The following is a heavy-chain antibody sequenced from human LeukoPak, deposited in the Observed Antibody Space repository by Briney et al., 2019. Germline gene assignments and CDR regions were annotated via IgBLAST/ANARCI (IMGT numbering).Heavy chain of an antibody. CDR1: GGSISSYY. D-gene: IGHD3-22*01. J-gene: IGHJ4*02. CDR2: IYYSGST. V-gene: IGHV4-59*01. CDR3: ARGGRSSDYYDSSGYYYRY. Sequence: NPSETLSLTCIVSGGSISSYYWSWIRQPPGKGLEWIGYIYYSGSTNYNPSLKSRVTISVDTSKNQFSLKLSSVTAADTAVYYCARGGRSSDYYDSSGYYYRYWGQGTLVTVSS.